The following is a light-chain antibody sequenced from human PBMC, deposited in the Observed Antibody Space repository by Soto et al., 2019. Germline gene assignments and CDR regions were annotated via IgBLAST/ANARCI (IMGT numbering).Light chain of an antibody. CDR1: SSDVGAYNF. J-gene: IGLJ1*01. V-gene: IGLV2-14*01. CDR2: EVT. Sequence: QSALTQPASVSGSPGQSITISCTGTSSDVGAYNFVSWYQHHPGRAPKLIIYEVTIRPSGVSNRFSGSKSGNTASLTISGLQAEDEADYYCSSYTTSAPYVFGSGTKVIVL. CDR3: SSYTTSAPYV.